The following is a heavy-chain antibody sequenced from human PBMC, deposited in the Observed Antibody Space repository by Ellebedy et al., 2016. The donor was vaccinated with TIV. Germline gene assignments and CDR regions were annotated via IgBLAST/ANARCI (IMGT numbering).Heavy chain of an antibody. Sequence: MPSETLSLTCTVSGGSISSSSYYWGWIRQPPGKGLEWIGSIYYSGNTYYNPSLKRRVTISGDTSKNQFSLKLTSVTAADTAVYYCARHSQPAAGDYWGQGTLVTVSS. CDR3: ARHSQPAAGDY. J-gene: IGHJ4*02. D-gene: IGHD6-13*01. CDR1: GGSISSSSYY. V-gene: IGHV4-39*01. CDR2: IYYSGNT.